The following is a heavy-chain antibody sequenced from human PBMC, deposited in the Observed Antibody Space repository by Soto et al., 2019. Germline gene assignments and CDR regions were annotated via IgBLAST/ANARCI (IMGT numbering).Heavy chain of an antibody. J-gene: IGHJ4*02. CDR2: INKSGVST. Sequence: GGSLRLSCTASGFTFSSFGMSWVRQAPGKGLEWVSTINKSGVSTYYADSVKGRFTISRDNSKNMLFLQINGLRAEDTAVYYCAKDPPTPGTTFDYWGRGTMVTVSS. CDR3: AKDPPTPGTTFDY. CDR1: GFTFSSFG. D-gene: IGHD1-1*01. V-gene: IGHV3-23*01.